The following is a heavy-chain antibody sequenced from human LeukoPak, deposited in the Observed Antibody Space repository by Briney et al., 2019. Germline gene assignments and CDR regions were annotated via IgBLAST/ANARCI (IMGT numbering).Heavy chain of an antibody. Sequence: SQTLSLTCTVSGGSISSGDYYWSWIRQLPGKGLEWIGYIYYSGSTYYNPSLKSRVTISVDTSKNQFSLKLSSVTAADTAVYYCAREWYYYDSSGPGWFDPWGQGTLVTVSS. D-gene: IGHD3-22*01. CDR1: GGSISSGDYY. CDR3: AREWYYYDSSGPGWFDP. J-gene: IGHJ5*02. V-gene: IGHV4-30-4*08. CDR2: IYYSGST.